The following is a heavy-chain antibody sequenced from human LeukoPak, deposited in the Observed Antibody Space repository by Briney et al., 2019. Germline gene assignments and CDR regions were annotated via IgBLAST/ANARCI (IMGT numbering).Heavy chain of an antibody. CDR2: ISSSSTYI. CDR3: ARDLDDSRGYLGWFDP. CDR1: GFTFSSYS. D-gene: IGHD3-22*01. J-gene: IGHJ5*02. V-gene: IGHV3-21*01. Sequence: GGSLRLSCAASGFTFSSYSMNWVRQAPGKRLEWVSCISSSSTYIYYGDSVKGRFTISRDNAKNSVYLQMNSLRAEDTAVYYCARDLDDSRGYLGWFDPWGQGTLVTVSS.